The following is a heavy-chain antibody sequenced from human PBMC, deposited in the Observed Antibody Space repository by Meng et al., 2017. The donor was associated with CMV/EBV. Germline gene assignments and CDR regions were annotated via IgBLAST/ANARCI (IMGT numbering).Heavy chain of an antibody. CDR1: GYTFTSYY. V-gene: IGHV1-46*01. J-gene: IGHJ4*02. CDR3: ARVGGVGSPLDY. Sequence: GESLKISCKASGYTFTSYYMHWVRQAPGQGLEWMGIINPSGGSTSYAQKFQGRVTMTRDTSTSTVYMELSSLRSEDTAVYYCARVGGVGSPLDYWGQGTLVTVSS. D-gene: IGHD2-15*01. CDR2: INPSGGST.